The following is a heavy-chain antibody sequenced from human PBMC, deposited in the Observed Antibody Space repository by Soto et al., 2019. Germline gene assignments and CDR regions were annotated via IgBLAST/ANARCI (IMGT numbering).Heavy chain of an antibody. CDR3: AKPLQQWLLQGSGVDV. D-gene: IGHD6-19*01. V-gene: IGHV3-23*01. J-gene: IGHJ6*02. CDR1: GFSFSEYS. Sequence: PGGSLRLSCAASGFSFSEYSMTWVRQAPGKGLQWVSAISGDTATTHYADSVKGRFTISRDNSRDTLYLQMNSLRVEDTAIYYCAKPLQQWLLQGSGVDVRRQGTTVTVSS. CDR2: ISGDTATT.